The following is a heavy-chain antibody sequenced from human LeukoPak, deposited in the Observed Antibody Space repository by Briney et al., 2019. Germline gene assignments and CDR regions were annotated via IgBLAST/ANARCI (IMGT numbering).Heavy chain of an antibody. D-gene: IGHD3-10*01. Sequence: GGSLRLSCAASGFTFSSYGMSWVRQAPGKGLEWVSAISGSGGRTYYADSVKGRFTISRDNSKNTLYLQMNSLRAEDTAVYYCAKGGRGGAITMIRGVKGDYYYMDVWGKGTTVTISS. J-gene: IGHJ6*03. CDR1: GFTFSSYG. CDR3: AKGGRGGAITMIRGVKGDYYYMDV. CDR2: ISGSGGRT. V-gene: IGHV3-23*01.